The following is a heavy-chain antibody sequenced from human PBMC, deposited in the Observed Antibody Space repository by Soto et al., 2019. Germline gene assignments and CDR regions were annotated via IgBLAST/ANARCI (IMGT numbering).Heavy chain of an antibody. J-gene: IGHJ5*02. CDR3: ARQVVTEGIRFDP. CDR1: GGSISSYY. Sequence: PSETLSLTCTVSGGSISSYYWSWIRQPPGKGLEWIGYIYYSGSTNYNPSLKSRVTISVDTSKNQFSLKLSSVTAADTAVYYCARQVVTEGIRFDPWGQGTLVTVSS. V-gene: IGHV4-59*08. D-gene: IGHD2-15*01. CDR2: IYYSGST.